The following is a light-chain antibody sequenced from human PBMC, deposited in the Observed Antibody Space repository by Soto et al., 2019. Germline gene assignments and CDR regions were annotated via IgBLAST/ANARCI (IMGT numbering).Light chain of an antibody. Sequence: EIVLTQPPGTLSSSPGERATLSCRASQSVSSSYLAWYQQKPGQAPRLLIYGASSRATGIPDRFSGSGSGTDVTLTISRLEPEDFAVYYCQQYGSSFGQGTKVDI. CDR1: QSVSSSY. CDR2: GAS. V-gene: IGKV3-20*01. CDR3: QQYGSS. J-gene: IGKJ1*01.